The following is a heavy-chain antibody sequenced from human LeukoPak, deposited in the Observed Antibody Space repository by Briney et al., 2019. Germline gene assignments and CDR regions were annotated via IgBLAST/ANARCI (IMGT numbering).Heavy chain of an antibody. V-gene: IGHV5-10-1*01. CDR1: GYSFTSYW. CDR3: ARHNLDYDILTGYYDY. Sequence: HGEYLKISCRGSGYSFTSYWNSWVRQMPGKGLEWRGRNDNRDSYTNYSPSFQGHVTISADKSISTAYLQWSSLKASDTAMYHCARHNLDYDILTGYYDYWGQGTLVTVSS. CDR2: NDNRDSYT. J-gene: IGHJ4*02. D-gene: IGHD3-9*01.